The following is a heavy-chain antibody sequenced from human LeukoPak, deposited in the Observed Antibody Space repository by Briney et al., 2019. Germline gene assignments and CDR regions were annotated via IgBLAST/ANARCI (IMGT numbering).Heavy chain of an antibody. D-gene: IGHD6-19*01. V-gene: IGHV4-4*07. J-gene: IGHJ5*02. CDR2: IYTSGTT. Sequence: PSETLSLTCTVSGGSISSYYWSWIRQPAGKGLERIGRIYTSGTTNYNPSLKSRVTMSVDTSKNQFSLKLSSVTAADTAVYYCARGGSGWYPPGFDPWGQGTLVTVSS. CDR3: ARGGSGWYPPGFDP. CDR1: GGSISSYY.